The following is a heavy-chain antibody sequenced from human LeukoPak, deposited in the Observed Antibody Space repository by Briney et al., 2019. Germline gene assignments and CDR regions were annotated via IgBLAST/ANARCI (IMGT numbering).Heavy chain of an antibody. CDR1: GYTFTSYG. Sequence: ASVKVSCKASGYTFTSYGISWVRQAPGQGLEWMGWISAYNGNTNYAQKLQGRVTMTTDTSTSTAYMELRSLRSDDTAVYYCARDPYCSSTSCYGGWFDPWGQGTLVTVSS. CDR2: ISAYNGNT. J-gene: IGHJ5*02. D-gene: IGHD2-2*01. V-gene: IGHV1-18*01. CDR3: ARDPYCSSTSCYGGWFDP.